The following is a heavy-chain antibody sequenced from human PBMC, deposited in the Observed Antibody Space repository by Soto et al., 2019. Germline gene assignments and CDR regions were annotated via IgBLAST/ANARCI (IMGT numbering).Heavy chain of an antibody. J-gene: IGHJ4*02. D-gene: IGHD3-22*01. V-gene: IGHV1-18*04. Sequence: ASVKVSCKASGYTFTSYGISWVRQAPGQGLEWMGWISAYNGNTNYAQNFQGRVTMTTDTSTNTAYMELRSLRSDDTAVYYCARDLHGYDSSGYLFDYWGQGTLVTVSS. CDR1: GYTFTSYG. CDR2: ISAYNGNT. CDR3: ARDLHGYDSSGYLFDY.